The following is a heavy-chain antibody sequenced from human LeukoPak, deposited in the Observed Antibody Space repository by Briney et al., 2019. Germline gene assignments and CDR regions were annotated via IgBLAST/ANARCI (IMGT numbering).Heavy chain of an antibody. V-gene: IGHV4-34*01. Sequence: SETLSLTCAVYGGSFSGYYWSWIRQPPGKGLEWIGEINHSGSTNYNPSLKSRVTISVDTSKNQFSLKLSSVTAADTAVYYCARTMVRGDTYIDYWGQGTLVTVSS. CDR2: INHSGST. J-gene: IGHJ4*02. CDR3: ARTMVRGDTYIDY. D-gene: IGHD3-10*01. CDR1: GGSFSGYY.